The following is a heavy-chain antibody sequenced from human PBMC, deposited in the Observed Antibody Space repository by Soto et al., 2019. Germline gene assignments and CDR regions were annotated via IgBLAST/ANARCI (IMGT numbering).Heavy chain of an antibody. J-gene: IGHJ6*02. V-gene: IGHV3-13*05. CDR2: ISAAGDP. Sequence: EVQLVESGGGLVQPGGSLRLSCEASGFTFRNYDMPWVRQGTGKGLEWVSGISAAGDPDYADSVEGRFTISRENAQNSFFLQMNSLRVGYTAVYYCARTDRDFYGLDVWGQGTTVIVSS. CDR3: ARTDRDFYGLDV. CDR1: GFTFRNYD.